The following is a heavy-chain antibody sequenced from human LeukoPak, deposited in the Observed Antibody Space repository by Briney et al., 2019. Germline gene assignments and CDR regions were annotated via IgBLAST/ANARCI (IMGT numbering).Heavy chain of an antibody. D-gene: IGHD6-6*01. CDR2: IYHSGST. CDR1: GGSISSGGYY. J-gene: IGHJ4*02. V-gene: IGHV4-30-2*02. Sequence: SETLSLTCTVSGGSISSGGYYWSWIRQPPGKGLEWIGYIYHSGSTYYNPSLKSRVTISVDTSKNQFSLKLSSVTAADTAVYYCARTGYEQLPHFDYWGQGTLVTVSS. CDR3: ARTGYEQLPHFDY.